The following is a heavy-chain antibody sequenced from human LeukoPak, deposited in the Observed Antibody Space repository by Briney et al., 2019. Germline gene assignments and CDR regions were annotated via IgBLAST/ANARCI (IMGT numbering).Heavy chain of an antibody. J-gene: IGHJ4*02. Sequence: ASVKVSCKASGYTFTYYYMHWVRQAPGQGLEWLGWINPNSGGTNYAQKFQGRVTMTRDTSISTAYMELSRLRSDDTAVYYCAREYYDSSAYNQEAIDYWGQGTLVTVSS. CDR2: INPNSGGT. D-gene: IGHD3-22*01. CDR3: AREYYDSSAYNQEAIDY. V-gene: IGHV1-2*02. CDR1: GYTFTYYY.